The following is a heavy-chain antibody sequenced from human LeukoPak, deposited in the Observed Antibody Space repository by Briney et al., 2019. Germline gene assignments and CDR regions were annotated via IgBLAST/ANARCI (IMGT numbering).Heavy chain of an antibody. CDR2: INPNSGGT. V-gene: IGHV1-2*02. D-gene: IGHD4-17*01. CDR3: ARAKLAMTTATTVDY. Sequence: ASVKVSCKASGYTFTGYYMHWVRQAPGQGLEWMGWINPNSGGTNYAQKFQGRVTMTRDTSISTAYMELSRLRSDDTAVYYCARAKLAMTTATTVDYWGQGTLVTVSS. J-gene: IGHJ4*02. CDR1: GYTFTGYY.